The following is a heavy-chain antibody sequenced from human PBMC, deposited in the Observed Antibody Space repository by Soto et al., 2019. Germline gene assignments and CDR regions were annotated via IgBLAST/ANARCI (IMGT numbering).Heavy chain of an antibody. CDR1: GYTFTGYY. D-gene: IGHD3-10*01. Sequence: QVQLVQSGAEVKKPGASVKVSCKASGYTFTGYYMHWVRQAPGQGLEWMGWINPNSGGTNYAQKFQGGVTMNRDTSISTAYMEQSRLRSDDTAVYYCARGLLWFGELPPHYYGMDVWGQGTTVTVSS. J-gene: IGHJ6*02. CDR3: ARGLLWFGELPPHYYGMDV. CDR2: INPNSGGT. V-gene: IGHV1-2*02.